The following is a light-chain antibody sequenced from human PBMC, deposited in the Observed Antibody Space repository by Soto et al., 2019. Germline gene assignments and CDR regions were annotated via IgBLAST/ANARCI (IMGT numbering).Light chain of an antibody. CDR3: QQRSNWPRT. V-gene: IGKV3-11*01. Sequence: IVLTQSPATLSLSPWERATLSCRASQSVSSNLAWYQQKPGQAPRLLIYDVSNRATGIPARFSGSGSGTDFTLTISSLEPEDFAVYYCQQRSNWPRTFGQGTKVDIK. CDR2: DVS. J-gene: IGKJ1*01. CDR1: QSVSSN.